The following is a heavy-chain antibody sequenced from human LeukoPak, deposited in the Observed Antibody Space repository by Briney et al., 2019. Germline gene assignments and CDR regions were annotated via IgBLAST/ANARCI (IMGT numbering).Heavy chain of an antibody. CDR3: ARSGSTDLEYYFDY. Sequence: ASVKVSCKASGYTFTGYYMHWVRQAPGQGLEWMGWINPNSGGTNYAQKFQGWVTMTRDTSISTAYMELSRLRSDDTAVYYCARSGSTDLEYYFDYWGQGTLVTVPS. CDR2: INPNSGGT. D-gene: IGHD2-2*01. J-gene: IGHJ4*02. V-gene: IGHV1-2*04. CDR1: GYTFTGYY.